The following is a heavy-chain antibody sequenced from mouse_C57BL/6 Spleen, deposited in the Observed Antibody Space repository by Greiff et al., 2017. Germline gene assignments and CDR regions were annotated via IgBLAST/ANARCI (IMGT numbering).Heavy chain of an antibody. CDR1: GYTFTSYT. Sequence: QVQLQQSGAELARPGASVKMSCKASGYTFTSYTMHWVKQRPGQGLEWIGYINPSSGYTKYNQKFKDKATLTADTSSSTAYMQLSSLTSEDSAVYYCARSGITTVVGYGGQGTTLTVAS. J-gene: IGHJ2*01. V-gene: IGHV1-4*01. CDR2: INPSSGYT. D-gene: IGHD1-1*01. CDR3: ARSGITTVVGY.